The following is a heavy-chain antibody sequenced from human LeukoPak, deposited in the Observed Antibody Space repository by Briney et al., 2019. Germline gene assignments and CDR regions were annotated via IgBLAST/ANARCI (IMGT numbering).Heavy chain of an antibody. CDR2: IQPDGSEG. CDR3: AELGITMIGGV. Sequence: GGSLRLSCAASGFTFSSKWMSWVRQAPGKGREGVVNIQPDGSEGYPVDSVKGRFTISRDNSKNTLYLQMNSLRAEDTAVYYCAELGITMIGGVWGKGTTVTISS. J-gene: IGHJ6*04. CDR1: GFTFSSKW. D-gene: IGHD3-10*02. V-gene: IGHV3-7*01.